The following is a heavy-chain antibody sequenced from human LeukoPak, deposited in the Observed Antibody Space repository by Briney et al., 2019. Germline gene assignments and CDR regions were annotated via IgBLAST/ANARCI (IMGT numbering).Heavy chain of an antibody. Sequence: SETLSLTCAVYGGSFSGYYWSCIRQPPGRGLECIGEINHSGSTNYNPYPQSRVTISVDTSKNQFSMKLSSVIDADTAVYYCARLYCSSTSCYTGSDAFDSWGQGTMVTVSS. CDR1: GGSFSGYY. D-gene: IGHD2-2*02. CDR3: ARLYCSSTSCYTGSDAFDS. J-gene: IGHJ3*02. V-gene: IGHV4-34*01. CDR2: INHSGST.